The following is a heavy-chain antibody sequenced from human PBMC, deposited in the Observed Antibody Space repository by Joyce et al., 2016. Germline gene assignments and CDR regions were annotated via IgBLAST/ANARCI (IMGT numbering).Heavy chain of an antibody. CDR3: ARDGSCSSTSCYSADYFYTMDV. V-gene: IGHV3-33*01. Sequence: QVQLVESGGGVVQPGRSLRLSCAASGFSFSSYAMHWVRQAPGKGREWVSLTRYDGSTKYEADSVKGRFTLSRDNSKNTLYLQMNSLRAEDTAVYFCARDGSCSSTSCYSADYFYTMDVWGQGTTVIVSS. D-gene: IGHD2-2*02. CDR1: GFSFSSYA. J-gene: IGHJ6*02. CDR2: TRYDGSTK.